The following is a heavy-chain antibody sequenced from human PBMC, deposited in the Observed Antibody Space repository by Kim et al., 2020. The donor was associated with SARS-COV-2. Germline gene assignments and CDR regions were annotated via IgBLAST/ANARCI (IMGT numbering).Heavy chain of an antibody. CDR1: GFTFGDYA. Sequence: GGSLRLSCTASGFTFGDYAMSWFRQAPGKGLEWVGFIRSKAYGGTTEYAASVKGRFTISRDDSKSIAYLQMNSLKTEDTAVYYCTTPFYDSSGYYPICAFDIWGQGTMVTVSS. CDR3: TTPFYDSSGYYPICAFDI. V-gene: IGHV3-49*03. D-gene: IGHD3-22*01. CDR2: IRSKAYGGTT. J-gene: IGHJ3*02.